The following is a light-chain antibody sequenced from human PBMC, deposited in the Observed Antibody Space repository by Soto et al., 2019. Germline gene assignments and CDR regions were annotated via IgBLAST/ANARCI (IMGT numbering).Light chain of an antibody. CDR2: SVS. CDR3: LQHHSYPQT. Sequence: DIQMTQSPSSLSASVGYGVTITCRASQGIKNDLAWYHQKPAKAPKRLIYSVSSLQSEVPSRFSGSGSGTEFTLTISSLQPEDVATYYCLQHHSYPQTFGQGTTVEI. J-gene: IGKJ1*01. CDR1: QGIKND. V-gene: IGKV1-17*01.